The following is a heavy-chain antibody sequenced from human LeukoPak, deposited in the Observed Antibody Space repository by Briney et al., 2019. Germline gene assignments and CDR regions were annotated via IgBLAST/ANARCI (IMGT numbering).Heavy chain of an antibody. D-gene: IGHD3-16*01. Sequence: SETLSLTRTVSGGSISNYYWSWIRQPPGKRLEWIGYIYYSGSTNYNPSLKSRVTISVDTSNNQFSLKLSSVTAADTAVYYCARMGARQGGNWFDPWGQGTLVTVSS. J-gene: IGHJ5*02. CDR2: IYYSGST. CDR1: GGSISNYY. CDR3: ARMGARQGGNWFDP. V-gene: IGHV4-59*08.